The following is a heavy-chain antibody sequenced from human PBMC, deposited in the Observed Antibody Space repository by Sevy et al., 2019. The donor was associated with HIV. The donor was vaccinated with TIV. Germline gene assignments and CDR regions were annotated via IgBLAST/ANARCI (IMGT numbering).Heavy chain of an antibody. CDR1: GFTFSSYA. V-gene: IGHV3-23*01. J-gene: IGHJ6*02. D-gene: IGHD2-15*01. CDR2: ISGSGGST. CDR3: AKEVNGWQIYYYYGMDV. Sequence: GGSLRLSCAASGFTFSSYAMSWVRQAPGKGLEWVSAISGSGGSTYYADSVKGRFTISRDNSKNTLYLQMNSLRAEDTAVYYCAKEVNGWQIYYYYGMDVWGQGTTVTVPS.